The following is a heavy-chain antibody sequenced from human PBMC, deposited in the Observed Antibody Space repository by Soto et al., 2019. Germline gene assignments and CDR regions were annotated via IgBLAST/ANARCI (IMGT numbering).Heavy chain of an antibody. J-gene: IGHJ5*02. CDR2: IYYSGST. CDR1: GGSISSYY. CDR3: ARQNYAILTGIALTYNWFDP. Sequence: SETLSLTCTVSGGSISSYYWSWIRQPPGKGLEWIGYIYYSGSTNYNPSLKSRVTISVDTSKNQFSLKLSSVTAADTAVYYCARQNYAILTGIALTYNWFDPWGQGTLVTVSS. V-gene: IGHV4-59*08. D-gene: IGHD3-9*01.